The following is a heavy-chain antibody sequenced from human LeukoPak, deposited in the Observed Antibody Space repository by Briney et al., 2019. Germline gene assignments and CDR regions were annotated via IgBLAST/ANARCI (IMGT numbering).Heavy chain of an antibody. CDR2: FHTSGST. CDR1: GGSISGDY. Sequence: PSETLSLTCAVSGGSISGDYWSWIRQPAGKGLEWIGRFHTSGSTNYNPSLKSRVTMSVDTSKNQFSLKLSSVTAADTAVYYCARGGPDYYYYYMDVWGKGTTVTISS. V-gene: IGHV4-4*07. J-gene: IGHJ6*03. CDR3: ARGGPDYYYYYMDV.